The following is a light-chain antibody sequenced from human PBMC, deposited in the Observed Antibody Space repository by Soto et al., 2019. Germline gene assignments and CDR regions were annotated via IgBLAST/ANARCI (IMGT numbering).Light chain of an antibody. Sequence: SYELTQPSSVSVSPGQTARITCSGDVLAKKYARWFQQKPGQAPVLVIYKDSERPSGIPERFSGSSSGTTVTLTISGAQVEDEADYHCSSYTTIKTVVFGGGTKLTVL. CDR2: KDS. CDR3: SSYTTIKTVV. CDR1: VLAKKY. J-gene: IGLJ2*01. V-gene: IGLV3-27*01.